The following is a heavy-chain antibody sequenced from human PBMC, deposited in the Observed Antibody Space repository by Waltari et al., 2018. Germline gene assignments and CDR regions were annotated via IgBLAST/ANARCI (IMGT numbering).Heavy chain of an antibody. J-gene: IGHJ6*03. D-gene: IGHD2-15*01. CDR1: GGSISSGGYS. CDR3: ARVLAARGYYYYMDV. V-gene: IGHV4-30-2*01. CDR2: IYHSGST. Sequence: QLQLQESGSGLVKPSQPLSLTCAVSGGSISSGGYSWSWIRQPPGKGLEWIGYIYHSGSTYYNPSLKSRVTISVDRSKNQFSLKLSSVTAADTAVYYCARVLAARGYYYYMDVWGKGTTVTISS.